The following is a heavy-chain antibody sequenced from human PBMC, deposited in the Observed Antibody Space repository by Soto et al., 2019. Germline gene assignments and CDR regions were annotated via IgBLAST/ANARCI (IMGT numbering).Heavy chain of an antibody. J-gene: IGHJ4*02. CDR3: ARDYYKPYDSSGYSRSPEY. CDR2: ISDDGSDE. CDR1: GFTFSSYA. D-gene: IGHD3-22*01. V-gene: IGHV3-30-3*01. Sequence: PGGSLRLSCAASGFTFSSYAMHWVRQAPGNGLEWVALISDDGSDEDYADSVKGRFTISRDDSRNTLFLQMNSLRAEDTAVYYCARDYYKPYDSSGYSRSPEYWGEGTVVTVSS.